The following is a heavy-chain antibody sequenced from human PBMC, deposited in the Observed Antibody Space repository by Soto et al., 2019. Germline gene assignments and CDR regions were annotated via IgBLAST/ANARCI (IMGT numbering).Heavy chain of an antibody. CDR3: ARDLRGSSGNYGPAY. Sequence: PGGSLRLSCAASGFTFSSSSMNWVRQAPGKGLEWVSYISSSSSAIYYTDSVKGRFTISRDNAKNSLYLQMNSLRAEDTAVYYCARDLRGSSGNYGPAYWGQGTLVTVGS. V-gene: IGHV3-48*01. J-gene: IGHJ4*02. CDR1: GFTFSSSS. D-gene: IGHD1-26*01. CDR2: ISSSSSAI.